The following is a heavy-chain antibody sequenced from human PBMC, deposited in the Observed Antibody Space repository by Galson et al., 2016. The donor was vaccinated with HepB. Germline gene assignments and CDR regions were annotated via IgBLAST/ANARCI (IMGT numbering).Heavy chain of an antibody. Sequence: SLRLSCAASGLTFSNFWMTWVRQAPGKGLEWVANINQDGTEKHYLDSVRVRFTISRDNAKSSLFLQMNSLRAEDTAVYFCARAYQYTLDYWGQGTLVTVSS. V-gene: IGHV3-7*04. J-gene: IGHJ4*02. D-gene: IGHD1-1*01. CDR1: GLTFSNFW. CDR2: INQDGTEK. CDR3: ARAYQYTLDY.